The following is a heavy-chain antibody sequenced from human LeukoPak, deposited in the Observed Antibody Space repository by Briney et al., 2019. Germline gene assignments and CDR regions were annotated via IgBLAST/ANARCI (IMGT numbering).Heavy chain of an antibody. CDR2: ISSSGSTI. V-gene: IGHV3-11*04. Sequence: RPGGSLRLSCAASGFTFSDYYMGWIRQAPGKGLEWVSYISSSGSTIYYADSVKGRFTISRDNAKNSLYLQMNSLRAEDTAVYYCALPMVDRDQEAGSDDAFDIWGQGTMVTVSS. CDR3: ALPMVDRDQEAGSDDAFDI. CDR1: GFTFSDYY. D-gene: IGHD2-15*01. J-gene: IGHJ3*02.